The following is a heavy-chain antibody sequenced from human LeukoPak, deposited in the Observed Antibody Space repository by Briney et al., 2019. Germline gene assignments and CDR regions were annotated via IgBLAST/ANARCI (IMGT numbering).Heavy chain of an antibody. CDR1: GFTFSSSS. CDR3: ARRRWNYYDSSVVDY. V-gene: IGHV3-21*01. Sequence: PGGSLRLSCAASGFTFSSSSMNWVRQAPGKGLEWVSSISSSSTYTYYADSVKGRFTISRDNAKNSLYLQMNSLRAEDTAVYYCARRRWNYYDSSVVDYWGQGTLVTVSS. J-gene: IGHJ4*02. CDR2: ISSSSTYT. D-gene: IGHD3-22*01.